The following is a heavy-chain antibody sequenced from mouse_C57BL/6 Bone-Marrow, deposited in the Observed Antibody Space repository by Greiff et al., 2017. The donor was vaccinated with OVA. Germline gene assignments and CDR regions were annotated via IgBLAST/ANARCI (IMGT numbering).Heavy chain of an antibody. V-gene: IGHV1-55*01. Sequence: QVQLQQPGAELVKPGASVKMSCKASGYTFTSYWITWVKQRPGQGLEWIGDIYPGSGCTNYNEKFKSKATLTVDTSSSTAYMQLSSLTSEDSAVYYWAREMGWLPYCFDNWGQGTTLTVSS. J-gene: IGHJ2*01. CDR2: IYPGSGCT. CDR1: GYTFTSYW. D-gene: IGHD2-3*01. CDR3: AREMGWLPYCFDN.